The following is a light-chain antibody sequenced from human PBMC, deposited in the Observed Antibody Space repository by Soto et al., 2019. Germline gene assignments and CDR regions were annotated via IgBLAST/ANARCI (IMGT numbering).Light chain of an antibody. Sequence: DIQMTQSPSSLSASVGDRVTITCRASQGISTYVVWYQQKPGTVPKLLIFAASTLQSGVPSRFSGSGSGTDFTLTISSLQPADVATYYCQNYNGAPWTFGQGTKVAIK. CDR1: QGISTY. CDR3: QNYNGAPWT. J-gene: IGKJ1*01. CDR2: AAS. V-gene: IGKV1-27*01.